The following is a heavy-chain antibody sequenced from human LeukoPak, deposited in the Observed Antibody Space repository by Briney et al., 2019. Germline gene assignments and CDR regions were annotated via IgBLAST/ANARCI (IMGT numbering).Heavy chain of an antibody. CDR3: ARSLIDYGDYVGTYYFDY. CDR2: ISSSSSYI. V-gene: IGHV3-21*01. J-gene: IGHJ4*02. CDR1: GFTFSSYW. D-gene: IGHD4-17*01. Sequence: PGGSLRLSCAASGFTFSSYWMHWVRQAPGKGLEWVSSISSSSSYIYYADSVKGRFTISRDSAKNSLYLQMNSLRAEDTAVYYCARSLIDYGDYVGTYYFDYWGQGTLVTVSS.